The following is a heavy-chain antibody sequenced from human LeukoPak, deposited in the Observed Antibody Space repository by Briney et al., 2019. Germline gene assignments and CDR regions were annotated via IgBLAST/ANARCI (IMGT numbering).Heavy chain of an antibody. Sequence: SGTLSLTCAVSGGSISSSNWWSWVRQPPGKGLEWIGEIYHSGSTNYNPSLKSRVTVSVDKSKNQFSLKLSSVTAADTAVYYCARETTRAGGSLKEGGQKYRPKLFDYWGQGTLVTVSS. CDR1: GGSISSSNW. CDR3: ARETTRAGGSLKEGGQKYRPKLFDY. J-gene: IGHJ4*02. CDR2: IYHSGST. V-gene: IGHV4-4*02. D-gene: IGHD1-1*01.